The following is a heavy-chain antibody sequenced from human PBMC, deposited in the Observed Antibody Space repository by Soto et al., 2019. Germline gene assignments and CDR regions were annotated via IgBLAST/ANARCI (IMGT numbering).Heavy chain of an antibody. CDR3: AKSPRITIFGVDIDY. Sequence: ESGGGLVQPGRSLRLSCAASGFTFDDYAMHWVRQAPGKGLEWVSGISWNSGSIGYADSVKGRFTISRDNAKNSLYLQMNSLRAEDTALYYCAKSPRITIFGVDIDYWGQGTLVTVSS. J-gene: IGHJ4*02. D-gene: IGHD3-3*01. V-gene: IGHV3-9*01. CDR1: GFTFDDYA. CDR2: ISWNSGSI.